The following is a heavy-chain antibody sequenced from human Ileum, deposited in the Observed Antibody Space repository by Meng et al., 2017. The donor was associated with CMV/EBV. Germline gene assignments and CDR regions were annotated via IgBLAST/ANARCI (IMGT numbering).Heavy chain of an antibody. D-gene: IGHD3-3*01. CDR1: GFIFSTDM. V-gene: IGHV3-21*04. Sequence: GESLKISCAASGFIFSTDMMNWGRQAPGKGLEWVASISHNGHYIYYADSMRGRFTIYKDIAENSVSLQMNSLRVEDTAVYYCARGNDFRCGLDVWGQGTTVTVSS. CDR2: ISHNGHYI. J-gene: IGHJ6*02. CDR3: ARGNDFRCGLDV.